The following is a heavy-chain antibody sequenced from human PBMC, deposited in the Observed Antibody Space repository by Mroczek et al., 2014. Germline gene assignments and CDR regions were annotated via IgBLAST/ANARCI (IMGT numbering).Heavy chain of an antibody. D-gene: IGHD1-26*01. V-gene: IGHV1-2*02. Sequence: QVQLVESGAEVKKPGASVKVSCKASGYTFTGYYMHWVRQAPGQGLEWMGWINPNSGGTNYAQKFQGRVTMTRDTSISTAYMELSRLRSDDTAVYYCARVNRSGSQGKAYAFDIWGQGTSGHRLF. CDR3: ARVNRSGSQGKAYAFDI. J-gene: IGHJ3*02. CDR2: INPNSGGT. CDR1: GYTFTGYY.